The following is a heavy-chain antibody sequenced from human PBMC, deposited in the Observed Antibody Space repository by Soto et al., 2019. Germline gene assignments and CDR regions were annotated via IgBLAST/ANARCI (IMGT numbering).Heavy chain of an antibody. Sequence: VASVKVSCKASGYTFTGYYMHWVRQAPGQGLEWMGWINPNSGGTNYAQKFQGWVTMTRDTSISTAYMELSRLRSDDTAVYYCARGPYCTNGVCPHYYYGMDVWGQGTTVTVSS. V-gene: IGHV1-2*04. J-gene: IGHJ6*02. CDR1: GYTFTGYY. D-gene: IGHD2-8*01. CDR2: INPNSGGT. CDR3: ARGPYCTNGVCPHYYYGMDV.